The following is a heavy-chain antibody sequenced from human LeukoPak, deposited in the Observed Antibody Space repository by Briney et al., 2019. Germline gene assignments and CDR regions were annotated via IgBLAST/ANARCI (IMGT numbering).Heavy chain of an antibody. CDR3: AKDKHILTSYLFHY. V-gene: IGHV3-30*02. Sequence: SGGSLRLSCAASGFTFSSYGMHWVRQAPGKGLEWVAFIRYDGSNKYYADSVKGRFTISRDNSKNTLYLQMNSLRAEDTAVYYCAKDKHILTSYLFHYWGQGTLVTVSS. CDR1: GFTFSSYG. J-gene: IGHJ4*02. D-gene: IGHD3-9*01. CDR2: IRYDGSNK.